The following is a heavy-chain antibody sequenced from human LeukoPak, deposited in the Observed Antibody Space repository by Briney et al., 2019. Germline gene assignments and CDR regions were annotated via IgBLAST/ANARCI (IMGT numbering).Heavy chain of an antibody. D-gene: IGHD6-13*01. J-gene: IGHJ4*02. CDR3: ARAAIAAAPDY. CDR2: MNPNSGNT. CDR1: GYTFTSYD. Sequence: ASVKVFCKASGYTFTSYDINWVRQATGQGPEWMGWMNPNSGNTGYAQKFQGRVTMTRNTSISTAYMELSSLRSEDTAVYYCARAAIAAAPDYWGQGTLVTVSS. V-gene: IGHV1-8*01.